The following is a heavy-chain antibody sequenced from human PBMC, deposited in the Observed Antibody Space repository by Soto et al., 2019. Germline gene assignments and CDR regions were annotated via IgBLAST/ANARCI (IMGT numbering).Heavy chain of an antibody. Sequence: PSETLSLTCAVYGGSFSGYYWSWICQPPGKGLEWIGEINHSGSTNYNPSLKSRVTISVDTSKNQFSLELSSVTAADPAVYYSGRLPAGCGGGSSWGGRRGVFDIWGKGTMAPVPS. V-gene: IGHV4-34*01. D-gene: IGHD6-13*01. CDR1: GGSFSGYY. CDR3: GRLPAGCGGGSSWGGRRGVFDI. CDR2: INHSGST. J-gene: IGHJ3*02.